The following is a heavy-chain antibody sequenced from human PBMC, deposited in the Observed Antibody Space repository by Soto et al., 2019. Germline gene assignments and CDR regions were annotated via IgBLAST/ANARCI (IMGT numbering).Heavy chain of an antibody. D-gene: IGHD2-2*01. CDR1: GGTFSSYA. CDR3: ARSQGSSTSLEIYYYYYYGMDV. V-gene: IGHV1-69*01. CDR2: IIPISGTA. J-gene: IGHJ6*04. Sequence: QVQLVQSGAEVKKPGSSVKVSCKASGGTFSSYAISWVRQAPGQGLEWMGGIIPISGTANYAQKFQGRVTITADESTSTANMELSSLRSEDTAVYYCARSQGSSTSLEIYYYYYYGMDVWGKGTRVTVSS.